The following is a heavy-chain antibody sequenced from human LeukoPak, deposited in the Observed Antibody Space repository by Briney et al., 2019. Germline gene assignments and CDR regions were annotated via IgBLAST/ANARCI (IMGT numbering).Heavy chain of an antibody. CDR1: GDSVSSNSVT. J-gene: IGHJ5*02. V-gene: IGHV6-1*01. D-gene: IGHD2-2*01. CDR3: ARRLTQYDCFDP. CDR2: TYYRSTWYN. Sequence: SQTFSLTCAISGDSVSSNSVTWNWIRQSPSRGLEWPGRTYYRSTWYNDYAVSVRGRITVNPDTSKNQFSLHLNSVTPEDTAVYYCARRLTQYDCFDPWGQGILVTVSS.